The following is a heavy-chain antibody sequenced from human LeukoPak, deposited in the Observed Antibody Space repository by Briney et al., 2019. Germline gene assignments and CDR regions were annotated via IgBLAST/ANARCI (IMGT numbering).Heavy chain of an antibody. CDR2: IYYSGST. V-gene: IGHV4-38-2*01. J-gene: IGHJ6*03. CDR1: GFTFDDYG. CDR3: ARGRRAHYYYYMDV. Sequence: PGGSLRLSCAASGFTFDDYGMSWVRQAPGKGLEWIGSIYYSGSTYYNPSLKSRVTISLDTSKNQFSLKLSSVTAADTAVYYCARGRRAHYYYYMDVWGKGTTVTVSS.